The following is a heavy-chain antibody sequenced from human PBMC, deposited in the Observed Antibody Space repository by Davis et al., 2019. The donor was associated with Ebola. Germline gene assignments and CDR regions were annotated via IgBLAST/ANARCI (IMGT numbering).Heavy chain of an antibody. Sequence: GESLKISCAASGFTFSGSAMHWVRQASGKGLEWVGRIRSKANSYATAYAASVKGRFTISRDNSKNTLYLQMNSLRSEDTAVYYCAGLDSSTDYWGQGTLVTVSS. CDR2: IRSKANSYAT. CDR3: AGLDSSTDY. D-gene: IGHD6-13*01. J-gene: IGHJ4*02. CDR1: GFTFSGSA. V-gene: IGHV3-73*01.